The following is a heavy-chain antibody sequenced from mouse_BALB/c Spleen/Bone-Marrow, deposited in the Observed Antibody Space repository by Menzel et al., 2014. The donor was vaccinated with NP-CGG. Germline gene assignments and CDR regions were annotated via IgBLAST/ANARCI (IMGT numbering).Heavy chain of an antibody. V-gene: IGHV5-9-2*01. CDR3: VRNYYGYDGYFDY. Sequence: EVMLVESGGGLVKPGGSLKLSCTASGFSFNSYGMSWVRQTPEKRLECVATITNGGNYTYYPDSVKGRFTISRDNVKNNLYLQMRSLRSEDTALYYCVRNYYGYDGYFDYWGQGTTLTVSS. CDR1: GFSFNSYG. CDR2: ITNGGNYT. J-gene: IGHJ2*01. D-gene: IGHD2-2*01.